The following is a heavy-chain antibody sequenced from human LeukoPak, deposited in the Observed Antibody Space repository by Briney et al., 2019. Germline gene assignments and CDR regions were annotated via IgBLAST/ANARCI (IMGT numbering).Heavy chain of an antibody. Sequence: PGGSLRLSCAASGFTVSSNYMNWVRQAPGKGLEWVSVIYSGGCTYYADSVKGRFTISRDNSKNTLYLQMSSLRAEDTSVYYCARDSGSGSQFDYWGQGTLVTVSS. CDR1: GFTVSSNY. CDR2: IYSGGCT. D-gene: IGHD3-10*01. J-gene: IGHJ4*02. CDR3: ARDSGSGSQFDY. V-gene: IGHV3-66*01.